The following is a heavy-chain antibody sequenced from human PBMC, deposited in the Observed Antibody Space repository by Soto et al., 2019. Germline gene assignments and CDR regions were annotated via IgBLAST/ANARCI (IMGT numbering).Heavy chain of an antibody. Sequence: EVQLLESGGGLVQPGGSLRLSCAASGFTFSSYAMSWVRQAPGKGLEWVSAISGSGGSTYYADSVKGRFTISRDTSKNTLSLQMNSLTADDTAVYYCAKNLVATSWPTLSAFDIWGQGTMVTVSS. CDR2: ISGSGGST. V-gene: IGHV3-23*01. J-gene: IGHJ3*02. CDR3: AKNLVATSWPTLSAFDI. CDR1: GFTFSSYA. D-gene: IGHD5-12*01.